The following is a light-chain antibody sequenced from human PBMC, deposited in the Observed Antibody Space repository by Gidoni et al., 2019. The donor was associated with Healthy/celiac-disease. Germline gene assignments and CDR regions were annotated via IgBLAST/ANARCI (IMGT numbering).Light chain of an antibody. V-gene: IGLV2-11*01. CDR1: SSDVGGYNY. Sequence: QSALTQPRPVSGSPGQSVTISCTGTSSDVGGYNYVSWYQQHPGKAPKLMIYDVSKRPSGVHERFSGSKSGNTASLTISWLQAEDEADYYCCSYAGSYKGVFGGGTKLTVL. CDR2: DVS. CDR3: CSYAGSYKGV. J-gene: IGLJ3*02.